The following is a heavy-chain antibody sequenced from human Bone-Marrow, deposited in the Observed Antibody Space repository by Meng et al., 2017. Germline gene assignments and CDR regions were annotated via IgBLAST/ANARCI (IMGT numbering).Heavy chain of an antibody. Sequence: QVQLPPLGAGLLKPSETLSVPCAVYGGSFSGYYWSWIPQPPGKGLEWIGEINHSGSTNYNPSLKSRVTISVDTSQNNLSLKLSSVTAADSAVYYCARGPTTMAHDFDYWGQGTLVTVSS. CDR1: GGSFSGYY. V-gene: IGHV4-34*01. CDR2: INHSGST. J-gene: IGHJ4*02. CDR3: ARGPTTMAHDFDY. D-gene: IGHD4-11*01.